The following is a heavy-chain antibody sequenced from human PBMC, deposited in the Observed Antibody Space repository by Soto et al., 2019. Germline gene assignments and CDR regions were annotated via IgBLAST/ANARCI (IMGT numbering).Heavy chain of an antibody. V-gene: IGHV4-34*01. CDR1: GGSFSGYY. CDR3: ARGRVDIVATIDVKLDY. J-gene: IGHJ4*02. CDR2: VNHGGTS. D-gene: IGHD5-12*01. Sequence: SETLSLTCAVHGGSFSGYYWDWIRQPPGKGLEWIGEVNHGGTSNYNPSLKSRVTISVDTSKNQFSLKLSSVTAADTAVYYCARGRVDIVATIDVKLDYWGQGTLVTVSS.